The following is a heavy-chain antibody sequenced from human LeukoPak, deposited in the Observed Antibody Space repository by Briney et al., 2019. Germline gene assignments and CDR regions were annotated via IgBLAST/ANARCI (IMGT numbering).Heavy chain of an antibody. J-gene: IGHJ4*02. D-gene: IGHD3-10*01. CDR2: IIPIFGTA. V-gene: IGHV1-69*05. CDR3: ARDQPSGSQEN. CDR1: GGTFSSYA. Sequence: GASVKVSCKASGGTFSSYAISWVRQAPGQGLEWMGGIIPIFGTANYTQKFQGRVTITTDESTSTAYMELSSLRSEDTAVYYRARDQPSGSQENWGQGTLVTVSS.